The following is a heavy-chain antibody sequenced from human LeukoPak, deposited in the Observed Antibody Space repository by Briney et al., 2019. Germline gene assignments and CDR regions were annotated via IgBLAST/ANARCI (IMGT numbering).Heavy chain of an antibody. V-gene: IGHV4-34*01. CDR3: ARVRIAAAGRNWFDP. Sequence: PSETLSLTCAVYGGSFSGYYWSWIRQPPGRGLEWIGEINHSGSTNYNPSLKSRVTISVDTSKNQFSLKLNSVTAADTAVYYCARVRIAAAGRNWFDPWGQGTLVTVSS. D-gene: IGHD6-13*01. J-gene: IGHJ5*02. CDR2: INHSGST. CDR1: GGSFSGYY.